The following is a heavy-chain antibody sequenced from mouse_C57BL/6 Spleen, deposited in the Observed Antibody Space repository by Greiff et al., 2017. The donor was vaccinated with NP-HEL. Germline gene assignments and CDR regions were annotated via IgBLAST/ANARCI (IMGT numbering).Heavy chain of an antibody. J-gene: IGHJ4*01. CDR3: ASHYYGNDYAMDY. CDR2: IDPSDSYT. V-gene: IGHV1-69*01. CDR1: GYTFTSYW. Sequence: VQLQQPGAELVMPGASVKLSCKASGYTFTSYWMHWVKQRPGQGLEWIGEIDPSDSYTNYNQKFKGKSTLTVDKSSSTAYMQLSSLTSEDSAVYYCASHYYGNDYAMDYWGQGTSVTVSS. D-gene: IGHD2-1*01.